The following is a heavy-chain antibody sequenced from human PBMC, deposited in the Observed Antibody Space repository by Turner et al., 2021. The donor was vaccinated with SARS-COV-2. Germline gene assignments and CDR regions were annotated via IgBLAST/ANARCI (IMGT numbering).Heavy chain of an antibody. Sequence: QVKLQESGPGLVEHSQTLSLTCSVSGGSISSGTYYWNWIRQPPGKGLEWIGYISYSGSTFYSPSFASRLTMSRDTSKNHFSLKLTSVTAADTAVYYCARLHQRSFDYWGQGDLVTVSS. V-gene: IGHV4-30-4*01. CDR3: ARLHQRSFDY. CDR2: ISYSGST. J-gene: IGHJ4*02. CDR1: GGSISSGTYY.